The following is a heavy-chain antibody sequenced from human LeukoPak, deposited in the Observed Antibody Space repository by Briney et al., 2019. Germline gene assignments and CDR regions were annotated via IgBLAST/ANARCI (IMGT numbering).Heavy chain of an antibody. J-gene: IGHJ4*02. D-gene: IGHD3-16*01. CDR2: ISYDGSNK. V-gene: IGHV3-30*04. Sequence: PGRSLRLSCAASGFTFSSYAMHWVRQAPGKGLEWVAVISYDGSNKYYADPVKGRFTISRDNSKNTLYLQMNSLRAEDTAVYYCAKDLGGQSDYWGQGTLVTVSS. CDR3: AKDLGGQSDY. CDR1: GFTFSSYA.